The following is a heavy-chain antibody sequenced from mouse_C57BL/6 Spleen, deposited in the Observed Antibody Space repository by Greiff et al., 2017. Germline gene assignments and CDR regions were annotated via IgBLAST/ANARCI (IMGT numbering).Heavy chain of an antibody. CDR2: ISSGSSTI. V-gene: IGHV5-17*01. D-gene: IGHD2-3*01. CDR1: GFTFSDYG. Sequence: EVHLVESGGGFVKPGGSLKLSCAASGFTFSDYGMHWVRQAPEKGLEWVAYISSGSSTIYYADTVNGRFTISRDNAKNTLFLQMTSLRSEDTAMYYCARTLDGYYFDYWGQGTTLTVSS. CDR3: ARTLDGYYFDY. J-gene: IGHJ2*01.